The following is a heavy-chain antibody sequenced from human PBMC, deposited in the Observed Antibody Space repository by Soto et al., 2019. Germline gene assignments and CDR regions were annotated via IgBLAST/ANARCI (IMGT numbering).Heavy chain of an antibody. J-gene: IGHJ4*02. Sequence: PSETLSLTCTVSGGSFFGYYWSWIRQPPGKGLEWIGYIYYSGSTNYNPSLKSRVTISVDTSKSQFSLKLGSVTAADTAVYYCASLYCSGGSCYPAYFDYWGQGTLVTVSS. CDR3: ASLYCSGGSCYPAYFDY. D-gene: IGHD2-15*01. V-gene: IGHV4-59*01. CDR2: IYYSGST. CDR1: GGSFFGYY.